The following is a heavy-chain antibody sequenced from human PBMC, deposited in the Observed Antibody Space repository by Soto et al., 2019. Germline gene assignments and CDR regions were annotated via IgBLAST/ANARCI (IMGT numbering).Heavy chain of an antibody. Sequence: ASVKVSCKASGYTFNNHYVHWVRQAPGQGLEWMGIINPTGGSTHYAQKFQGRVTVTSDTSTSTVYMELSSLTSEDTAVYYCARKAYYYDAGSLDPWGQGTLVTVSS. J-gene: IGHJ5*02. CDR3: ARKAYYYDAGSLDP. CDR1: GYTFNNHY. V-gene: IGHV1-46*02. D-gene: IGHD3-22*01. CDR2: INPTGGST.